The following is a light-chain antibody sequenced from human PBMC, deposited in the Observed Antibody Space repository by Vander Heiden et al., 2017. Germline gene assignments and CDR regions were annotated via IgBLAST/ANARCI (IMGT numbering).Light chain of an antibody. CDR2: DDG. Sequence: SYVLTPPPPVSVAPGKTARITCGGDKIETKNVHWYQQKAGQAPVLVVYDDGDRPSGIPERFSGSNSGNTATLTISRVEAVDEADYHCQVWDSRSDLWVFGGGTKLTVL. V-gene: IGLV3-21*03. CDR1: KIETKN. CDR3: QVWDSRSDLWV. J-gene: IGLJ3*02.